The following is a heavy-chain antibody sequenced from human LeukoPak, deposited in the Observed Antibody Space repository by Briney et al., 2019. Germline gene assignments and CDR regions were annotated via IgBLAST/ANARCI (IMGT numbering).Heavy chain of an antibody. D-gene: IGHD3-22*01. CDR1: GFTFSSSA. J-gene: IGHJ4*02. CDR3: TTALTYYYDSSGYYPFDY. Sequence: GGSLRLSCAASGFTFSSSAMSWVRQAPGKGLEWVGRIKSKTDGGTTDYAAPVKGRFTISRDDSKNTLYLQMNSLKTEDTAVYYCTTALTYYYDSSGYYPFDYWGQGTLVTVSS. V-gene: IGHV3-15*01. CDR2: IKSKTDGGTT.